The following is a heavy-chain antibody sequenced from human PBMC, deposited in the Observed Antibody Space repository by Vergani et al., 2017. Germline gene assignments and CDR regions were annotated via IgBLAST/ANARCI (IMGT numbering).Heavy chain of an antibody. J-gene: IGHJ3*02. V-gene: IGHV3-33*01. CDR1: GFTFSSYG. CDR3: AGGVDTAMVPAGYAFDI. D-gene: IGHD5-18*01. Sequence: QVQLVESGGGVVQPGRSLRLSCAASGFTFSSYGMHWVRQAPGKGLEWVAVIWYDGSNKYYADSVKGRFTISRDHSKNTLYLQMNSLRAEDTAVYYRAGGVDTAMVPAGYAFDIWGQGTMVTVSS. CDR2: IWYDGSNK.